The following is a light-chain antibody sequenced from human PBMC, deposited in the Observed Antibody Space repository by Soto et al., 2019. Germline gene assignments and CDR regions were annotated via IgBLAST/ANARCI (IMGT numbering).Light chain of an antibody. V-gene: IGKV3-11*01. J-gene: IGKJ5*01. CDR2: DTS. Sequence: IVLTQSPATLSLSPGERATLSCRASQSVRSYLAWYQHKPDQAPRLLIYDTSNRATGIPARFSGSGSGTDFTLTIGSLEPEDFAVYYCQQRSNWPTISFGQVTRLE. CDR1: QSVRSY. CDR3: QQRSNWPTIS.